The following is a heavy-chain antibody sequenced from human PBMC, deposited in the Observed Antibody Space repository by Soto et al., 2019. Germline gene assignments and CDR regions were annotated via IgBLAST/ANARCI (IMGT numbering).Heavy chain of an antibody. CDR2: IIPIFGTA. CDR3: ARLTTIGDYYGMDV. CDR1: GGTFSSYA. D-gene: IGHD5-12*01. V-gene: IGHV1-69*13. J-gene: IGHJ6*02. Sequence: ASVNVSCKASGGTFSSYAISWVRQAPGQGLELMGGIIPIFGTANYAQKFQGRVTITAXXXXXXAXMXLSSLRSEDTAVYYCARLTTIGDYYGMDVWG.